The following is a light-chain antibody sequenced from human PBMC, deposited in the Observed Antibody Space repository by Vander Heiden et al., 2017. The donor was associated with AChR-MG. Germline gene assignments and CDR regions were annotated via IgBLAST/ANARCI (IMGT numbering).Light chain of an antibody. CDR2: DTS. CDR1: QSLDIY. V-gene: IGKV3-11*01. CDR3: PQRRDWPIT. Sequence: EIVLTHTPDTVSLSPGESATLPCRANQSLDIYLAWYQQKPGQAPRLLIHDTSNRATGTPARFSGSGSGTDFTLTISSLEPEDFAVYYCPQRRDWPITFGGGTKVEIK. J-gene: IGKJ4*01.